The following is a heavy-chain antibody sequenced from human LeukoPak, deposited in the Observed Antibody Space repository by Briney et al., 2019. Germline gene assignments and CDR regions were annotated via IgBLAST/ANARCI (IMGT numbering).Heavy chain of an antibody. V-gene: IGHV4-34*01. J-gene: IGHJ5*02. CDR2: INHSGST. Sequence: SETLSLTCAVYGGSFSGHYWSWIRQPPGKGLEWIGEINHSGSTNYNPSLKSRVTISVDTSKNQFSLKLSSVTAADTAVYYCASAGSSWYNWFDPWGQGTLVTVSS. D-gene: IGHD6-13*01. CDR3: ASAGSSWYNWFDP. CDR1: GGSFSGHY.